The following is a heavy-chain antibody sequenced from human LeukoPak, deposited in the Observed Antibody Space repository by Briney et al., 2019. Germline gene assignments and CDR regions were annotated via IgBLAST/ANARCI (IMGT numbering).Heavy chain of an antibody. CDR3: VRGGGSFDS. CDR2: IKYDGSDK. J-gene: IGHJ4*02. D-gene: IGHD3-16*01. CDR1: GFNFSLFG. Sequence: TGGSLRLSCAASGFNFSLFGMSWVRQAPGKGLEWVANIKYDGSDKRYVDSVKGRFTASRDNANNSLYLQMNSLRAEDTAVYYCVRGGGSFDSWGQGTLVTVSS. V-gene: IGHV3-7*04.